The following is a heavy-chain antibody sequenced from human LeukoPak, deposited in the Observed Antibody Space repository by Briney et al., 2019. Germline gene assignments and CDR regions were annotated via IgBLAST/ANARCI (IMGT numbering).Heavy chain of an antibody. Sequence: EGSLRLSCAASGFTFSSYAMSWVRQAPGKGLEWVSAISGSGGSTYYADSVKGRFTISRDNSKNTLYLQMNSLRAEDTAVYYCAKSINYYYDSSGYYRAFDIWGQGTMVTVSS. CDR2: ISGSGGST. CDR3: AKSINYYYDSSGYYRAFDI. D-gene: IGHD3-22*01. CDR1: GFTFSSYA. J-gene: IGHJ3*02. V-gene: IGHV3-23*01.